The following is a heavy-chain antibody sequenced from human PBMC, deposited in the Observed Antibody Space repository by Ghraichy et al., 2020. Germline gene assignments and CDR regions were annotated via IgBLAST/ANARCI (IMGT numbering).Heavy chain of an antibody. Sequence: ASVKVSCKASGYTFTGYYMHWVRQAPGQGLKWMGWINPNSGGTNYAQKFQGRVTMTRDTSISTAYMELSRLRSDDTAVYYCARATRVRGVIITPSLGYWGQGTLVTVSS. V-gene: IGHV1-2*02. CDR1: GYTFTGYY. D-gene: IGHD3-10*01. J-gene: IGHJ4*02. CDR3: ARATRVRGVIITPSLGY. CDR2: INPNSGGT.